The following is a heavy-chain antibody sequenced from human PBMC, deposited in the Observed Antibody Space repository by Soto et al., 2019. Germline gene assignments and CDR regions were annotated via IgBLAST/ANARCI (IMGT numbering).Heavy chain of an antibody. D-gene: IGHD2-15*01. CDR1: GFTFSSYG. V-gene: IGHV3-30*18. CDR2: ISYDGSNK. Sequence: GGSLRLSCAASGFTFSSYGMHWVRQAPGKGLEWVAVISYDGSNKYYADSVKGRFTISRDNSKNTLYLQMNSLRAEDTAVYYCAKYCSGGSCYPGGYFYGMDVWG. J-gene: IGHJ6*02. CDR3: AKYCSGGSCYPGGYFYGMDV.